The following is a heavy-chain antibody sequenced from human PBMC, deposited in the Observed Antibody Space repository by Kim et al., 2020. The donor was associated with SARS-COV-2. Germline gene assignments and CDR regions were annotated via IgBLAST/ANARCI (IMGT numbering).Heavy chain of an antibody. CDR2: INHSGST. Sequence: SESLSLTCAVYCGSFIGYYWSWIRQPPGKGLEWIGEINHSGSTNYNPSLKSRVTISVDTSKNQFSLKLSSVTAADTAVYYCARLGRPARRGWCDPWGQGTLGTVSS. J-gene: IGHJ5*02. CDR3: ARLGRPARRGWCDP. V-gene: IGHV4-34*01. CDR1: CGSFIGYY. D-gene: IGHD6-6*01.